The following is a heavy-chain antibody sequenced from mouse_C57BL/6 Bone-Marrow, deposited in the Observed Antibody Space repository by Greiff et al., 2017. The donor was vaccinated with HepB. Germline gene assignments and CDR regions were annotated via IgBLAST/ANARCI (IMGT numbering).Heavy chain of an antibody. CDR3: ARHNDYHYYAMDY. CDR2: ISNGGGST. CDR1: GFTFSDYY. D-gene: IGHD2-4*01. V-gene: IGHV5-12*01. J-gene: IGHJ4*01. Sequence: EVQGVESGGGLVQPGGSLKLSCAASGFTFSDYYMYWVRQTPEKRLEWVAYISNGGGSTYYPDTVKGRFTISRDNAKNTLYLQMSRLKSEDTAMYYCARHNDYHYYAMDYWGQGTSVTVSS.